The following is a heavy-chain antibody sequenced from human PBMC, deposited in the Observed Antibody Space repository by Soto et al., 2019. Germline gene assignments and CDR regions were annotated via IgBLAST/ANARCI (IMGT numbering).Heavy chain of an antibody. CDR1: GFTFSSYG. Sequence: GGSLRLSCAASGFTFSSYGMHWVRQAPGKGLEWVAVIWYDGSNKYYADSVKGRFTISRDNSKNTLYLQMNSLRAEDTAVYYCARGMIAGYCSSTSCPMLFDVWGKGTTVTVSS. CDR2: IWYDGSNK. J-gene: IGHJ6*04. V-gene: IGHV3-33*01. CDR3: ARGMIAGYCSSTSCPMLFDV. D-gene: IGHD2-2*01.